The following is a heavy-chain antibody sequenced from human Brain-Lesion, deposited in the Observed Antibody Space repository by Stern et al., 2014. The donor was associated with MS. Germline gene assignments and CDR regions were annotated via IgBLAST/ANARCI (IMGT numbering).Heavy chain of an antibody. J-gene: IGHJ4*02. Sequence: QVQLVESGAEVKKPGASVKVSCTASGYTFTGFFLHGVRQAPGQGLEWVGWINPNTCVTKSAQKFQGWVTLTRDTSINTVYMELNRLKSDDTAVFYCARGYPFFDNWGQGTLVTVSS. V-gene: IGHV1-2*04. CDR3: ARGYPFFDN. CDR2: INPNTCVT. D-gene: IGHD2-15*01. CDR1: GYTFTGFF.